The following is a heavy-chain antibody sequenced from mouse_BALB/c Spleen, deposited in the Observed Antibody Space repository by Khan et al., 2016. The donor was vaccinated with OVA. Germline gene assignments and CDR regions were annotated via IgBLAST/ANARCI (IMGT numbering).Heavy chain of an antibody. CDR2: IWGDGST. Sequence: QVQLQQPGPGLVAPSQSLSITCTVSGFSLTGYGVNWVRQPPGKGLEWLGMIWGDGSTDYNSRLKSRLSISKDKSKSQVFLKMNSLQTDDTARYYCARYDYDVGFDVWGAGTTVTVSS. J-gene: IGHJ1*01. D-gene: IGHD2-4*01. CDR3: ARYDYDVGFDV. CDR1: GFSLTGYG. V-gene: IGHV2-6-7*01.